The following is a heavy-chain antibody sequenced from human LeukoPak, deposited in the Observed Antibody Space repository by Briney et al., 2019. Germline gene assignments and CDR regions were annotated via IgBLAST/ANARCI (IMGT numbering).Heavy chain of an antibody. CDR3: SRHVVTLVRGVNNRKEDWFDP. Sequence: ASVKVSCKASGYSCNTYYMNWVRPAPGQGLEWLGWINTDSGGTNYAQKFLGRVTMTRDKANSTAYLELSGLRSDDTAVYYCSRHVVTLVRGVNNRKEDWFDPWGQGTLVTVSS. D-gene: IGHD3-10*01. CDR2: INTDSGGT. CDR1: GYSCNTYY. V-gene: IGHV1-2*02. J-gene: IGHJ5*02.